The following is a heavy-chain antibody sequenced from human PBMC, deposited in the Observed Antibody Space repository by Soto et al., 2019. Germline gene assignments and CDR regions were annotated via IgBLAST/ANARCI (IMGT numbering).Heavy chain of an antibody. CDR3: ARAYYDFWSGYYGLDYYYYYMDV. Sequence: QVQLVESGGGVVQPGRSLRLSCAASGFTFSSYGMHWVRQAPGKGLEWVAVIWYDGSNKYYADSVKGRFTISRDNSKNTLYLQKNSLRAEDTAVYYCARAYYDFWSGYYGLDYYYYYMDVWGKGTTVTVSS. J-gene: IGHJ6*03. D-gene: IGHD3-3*01. CDR2: IWYDGSNK. CDR1: GFTFSSYG. V-gene: IGHV3-33*01.